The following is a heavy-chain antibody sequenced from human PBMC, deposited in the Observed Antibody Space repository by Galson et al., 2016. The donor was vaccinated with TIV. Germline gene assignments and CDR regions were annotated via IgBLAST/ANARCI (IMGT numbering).Heavy chain of an antibody. J-gene: IGHJ6*02. CDR2: INAYNDNT. V-gene: IGHV1-18*01. CDR3: ATDPTSHPRVVNHAYYYGMDV. Sequence: SVKASCKASGDRFTSYGVSWVRQAPGQGLEWMGWINAYNDNTYYAQNFQGRVTMTADTSTSTAYLELRSLRSDDTAVYYCATDPTSHPRVVNHAYYYGMDVWGQGTTVTVS. D-gene: IGHD2-21*01. CDR1: GDRFTSYG.